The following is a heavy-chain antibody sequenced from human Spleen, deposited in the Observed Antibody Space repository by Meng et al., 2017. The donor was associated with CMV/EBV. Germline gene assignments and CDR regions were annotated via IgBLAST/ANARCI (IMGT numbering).Heavy chain of an antibody. Sequence: GESLKISCAASGFTFSSYAMSWVRQAPGKGLEWVSVVYSGGSNTFYADSVKGRFTISRDNSKNTLYLQMNSLRAEDTAVYYCAREYHGKIAALPYWGQGTLVTVSS. CDR3: AREYHGKIAALPY. J-gene: IGHJ4*02. D-gene: IGHD6-6*01. V-gene: IGHV3-23*03. CDR1: GFTFSSYA. CDR2: VYSGGSNT.